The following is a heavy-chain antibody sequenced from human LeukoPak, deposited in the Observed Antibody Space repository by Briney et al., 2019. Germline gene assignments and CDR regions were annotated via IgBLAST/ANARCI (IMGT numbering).Heavy chain of an antibody. J-gene: IGHJ6*02. CDR2: ISVYNGNT. D-gene: IGHD3-22*01. CDR1: GYTFRSTA. CDR3: ARDYFDSSAFYLYYHYAMDV. V-gene: IGHV1-18*01. Sequence: ASVKVSCKASGYTFRSTAISWVRQAPGQGLEWMGRISVYNGNTNYEQKFRGGVTLTTDTSTSTAYMELRSLRSDDTAVYYCARDYFDSSAFYLYYHYAMDVWGQGTTVTVSS.